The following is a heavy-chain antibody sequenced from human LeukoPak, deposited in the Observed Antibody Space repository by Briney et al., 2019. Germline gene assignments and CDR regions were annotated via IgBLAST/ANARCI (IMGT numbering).Heavy chain of an antibody. CDR3: ARSRQASGLFSS. CDR1: GYAVISGGFS. V-gene: IGHV4-30-2*01. D-gene: IGHD3-10*01. Sequence: SETLSLTCTVSGYAVISGGFSWNWIRQPPGKGLEWIGCIYDRGPAHYNPSLKSRFTISVDRPKNQFFLNVTSLTAADTAVYYCARSRQASGLFSSWGQGTLVVVSS. J-gene: IGHJ5*02. CDR2: IYDRGPA.